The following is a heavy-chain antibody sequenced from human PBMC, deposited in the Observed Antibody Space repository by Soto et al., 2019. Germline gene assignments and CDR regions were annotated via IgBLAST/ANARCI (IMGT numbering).Heavy chain of an antibody. V-gene: IGHV4-31*03. J-gene: IGHJ6*02. CDR3: ASGDYDFWSGYYRYYYGMDV. CDR1: GGSISSGGYY. Sequence: PSETLSLTCTVSGGSISSGGYYWSWIRQHPGKGLEWIGYIYYSGGTYYNPSLKSRVTISVDTSKNQFSLKLSSVTAADTAVYYCASGDYDFWSGYYRYYYGMDVWGQGTTVTV. CDR2: IYYSGGT. D-gene: IGHD3-3*01.